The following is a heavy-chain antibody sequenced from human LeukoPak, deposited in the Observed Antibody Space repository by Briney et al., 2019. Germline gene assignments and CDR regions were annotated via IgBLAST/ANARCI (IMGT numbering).Heavy chain of an antibody. D-gene: IGHD1-26*01. V-gene: IGHV1-69*05. Sequence: SVKVSCKASGGTFSSYAISWVRQTPGQGLEWMGGIIPIFGTANYAQKFQGRVTITTDESTSTAYMELTNLRPEDPAVYYCASSGSYGVWYFDYWGQGTLVTVSS. CDR3: ASSGSYGVWYFDY. CDR2: IIPIFGTA. CDR1: GGTFSSYA. J-gene: IGHJ4*02.